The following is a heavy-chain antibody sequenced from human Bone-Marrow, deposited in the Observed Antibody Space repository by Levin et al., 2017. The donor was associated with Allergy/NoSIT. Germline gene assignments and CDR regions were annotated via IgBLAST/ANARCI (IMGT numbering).Heavy chain of an antibody. J-gene: IGHJ4*02. CDR2: ISGSGGST. D-gene: IGHD6-13*01. CDR3: ANLDGYGSSGYGRGY. Sequence: ASVKVSCAASGFTFSSYAMSWVRQAPGKGLEWVSAISGSGGSTYYADSVKGRFTIPRDNSKNTLSLQMNSLRAGDTAVYYCANLDGYGSSGYGRGYWGQGTLVIVSS. CDR1: GFTFSSYA. V-gene: IGHV3-23*01.